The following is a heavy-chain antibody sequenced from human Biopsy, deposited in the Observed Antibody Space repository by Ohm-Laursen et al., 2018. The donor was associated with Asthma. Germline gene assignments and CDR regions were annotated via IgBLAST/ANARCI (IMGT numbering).Heavy chain of an antibody. CDR1: GFTFSSYS. V-gene: IGHV3-48*02. D-gene: IGHD4-17*01. J-gene: IGHJ4*02. CDR2: ISSSSSTI. CDR3: ARPRWGPYGY. Sequence: SLRLSCTAAGFTFSSYSMNWVRQAPGKGLEWVSYISSSSSTIYYADSVKGRFAISRDNAKNSLYLQMNSLRDEDTAVYYCARPRWGPYGYWGQGTPVTVSS.